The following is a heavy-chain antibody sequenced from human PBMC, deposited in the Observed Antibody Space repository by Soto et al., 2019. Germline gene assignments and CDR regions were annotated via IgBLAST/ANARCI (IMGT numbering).Heavy chain of an antibody. CDR2: IIPIYGTT. J-gene: IGHJ6*02. D-gene: IGHD6-6*01. CDR1: GGTFSNDD. Sequence: QVQLVQSGAEVKNHGSSVKVSCKTSGGTFSNDDISWVRQAPEQGLEWMGGIIPIYGTTHYAQKFQDRVKLTADEATGTAYMELSSLRSEDTGVYYCARDGMGTLVGGRDVWGQGTTVTVSS. CDR3: ARDGMGTLVGGRDV. V-gene: IGHV1-69*01.